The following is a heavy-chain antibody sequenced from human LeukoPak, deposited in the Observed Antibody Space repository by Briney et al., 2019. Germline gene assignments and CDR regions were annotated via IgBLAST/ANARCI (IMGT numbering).Heavy chain of an antibody. CDR1: GFTLSSYW. V-gene: IGHV3-7*01. J-gene: IGHJ4*02. D-gene: IGHD4-23*01. Sequence: GGSLRLSCAASGFTLSSYWMSWVRQAPGKGLEWVARIKQDGSEKHYVDSVKGRFTISRDNAKNSVYLQMNTLRAEDTAVYYCARYIETPRRDLDYWGQGTLVTVSS. CDR2: IKQDGSEK. CDR3: ARYIETPRRDLDY.